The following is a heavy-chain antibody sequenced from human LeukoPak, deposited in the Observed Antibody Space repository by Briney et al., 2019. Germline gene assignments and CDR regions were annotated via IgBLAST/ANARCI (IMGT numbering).Heavy chain of an antibody. J-gene: IGHJ4*02. CDR1: GGSFSGYY. Sequence: PSETLSLTCAVYGGSFSGYYWSWVRQPPGKGLEWIGEINHSGSTNYNPSLKSRVTISVDTSKNQFSLKLSSVTAADTAVYYCASQHYYGSAYWGQGTLVTVSS. CDR2: INHSGST. CDR3: ASQHYYGSAY. D-gene: IGHD3-10*01. V-gene: IGHV4-34*01.